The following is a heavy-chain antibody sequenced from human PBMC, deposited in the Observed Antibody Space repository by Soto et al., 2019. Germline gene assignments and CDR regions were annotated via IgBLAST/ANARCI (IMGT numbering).Heavy chain of an antibody. CDR2: ITGSAGST. CDR3: AKARNRWLRFDLGY. V-gene: IGHV3-23*01. J-gene: IGHJ4*02. D-gene: IGHD5-12*01. Sequence: EVQLLESGGGLVQPGGSLRLSCAASGFTFSSYAMSWVRQAPGKGLEWVSSITGSAGSTYYADSVKGRFTISRDNSKNTLDLQMNSLRAEDTAVYYCAKARNRWLRFDLGYWGQGTLVTVSS. CDR1: GFTFSSYA.